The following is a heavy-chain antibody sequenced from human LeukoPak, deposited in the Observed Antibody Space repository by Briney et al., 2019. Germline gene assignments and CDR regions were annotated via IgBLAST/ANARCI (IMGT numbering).Heavy chain of an antibody. CDR3: ARCLLITFGGVIEPFDY. CDR1: GFPSRGLG. D-gene: IGHD3-16*02. CDR2: FGSSSSTI. V-gene: IGHV3-48*02. J-gene: IGHJ4*02. Sequence: PGGSLGPPCEPSGFPSRGLGKTGFGRAQGKGWGGVSSFGSSSSTIYYADSVKGRFTISRDNAKNSLYLQMNSLRDEDTAVYYCARCLLITFGGVIEPFDYWGQGTLVTVSS.